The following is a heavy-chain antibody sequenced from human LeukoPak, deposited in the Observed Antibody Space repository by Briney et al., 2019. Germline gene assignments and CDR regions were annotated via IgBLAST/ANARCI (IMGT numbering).Heavy chain of an antibody. CDR1: GFTFSDYG. V-gene: IGHV3-33*01. CDR2: IWYDGTDK. CDR3: ARALYSGRWYGMDV. J-gene: IGHJ6*02. D-gene: IGHD6-13*01. Sequence: GGSLRLSCAASGFTFSDYGMHWVRQAPGKGLEWVAVIWYDGTDKYYTDSVKGRFTISRDNSKKTLYLEMDTLRAEDTAVYYCARALYSGRWYGMDVWGQGTTVTVSS.